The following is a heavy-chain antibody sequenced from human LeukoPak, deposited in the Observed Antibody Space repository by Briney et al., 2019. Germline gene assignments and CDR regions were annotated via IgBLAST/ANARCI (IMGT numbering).Heavy chain of an antibody. CDR2: IYYSGST. CDR1: GGSISSGDYY. CDR3: ARGGSGSYSVGPFDY. Sequence: PSQTLSLTCTVSGGSISSGDYYWSWIRQPPGEGLEWIGYIYYSGSTYYNPSLKSRVTISVDTSKNQFSLKLSSVTAADTAVYYCARGGSGSYSVGPFDYWGQGTLVTVSP. D-gene: IGHD1-26*01. V-gene: IGHV4-30-4*08. J-gene: IGHJ4*02.